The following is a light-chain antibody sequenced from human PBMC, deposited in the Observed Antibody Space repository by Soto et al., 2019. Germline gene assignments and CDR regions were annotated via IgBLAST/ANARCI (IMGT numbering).Light chain of an antibody. CDR1: QSVFNNH. CDR2: GAS. V-gene: IGKV3-20*01. Sequence: EIVLTQSPAILSLSPGESASLSCRASQSVFNNHIGWYQQKPGQAPRRLIFGASFRATGIQDRFSGSGSGTDFTLTIRRLEPEDFAVYYCQQYGSSPTTFGQGTKVDIK. CDR3: QQYGSSPTT. J-gene: IGKJ1*01.